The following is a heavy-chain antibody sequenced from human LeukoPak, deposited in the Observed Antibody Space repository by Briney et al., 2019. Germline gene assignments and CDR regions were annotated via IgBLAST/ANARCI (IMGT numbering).Heavy chain of an antibody. V-gene: IGHV1-69*01. CDR1: GGTFSSYA. CDR2: IIPIFGTA. Sequence: ASVKVSCKASGGTFSSYAISWVRQAPGQGLEWMGGIIPIFGTANYAQKFQGRVTITADESTSTAYMELSSLRSEDTAVYYCARGQYCSSTSCRTQTPYYFYGMDVWGQRTTVTVSS. J-gene: IGHJ6*02. CDR3: ARGQYCSSTSCRTQTPYYFYGMDV. D-gene: IGHD2-2*01.